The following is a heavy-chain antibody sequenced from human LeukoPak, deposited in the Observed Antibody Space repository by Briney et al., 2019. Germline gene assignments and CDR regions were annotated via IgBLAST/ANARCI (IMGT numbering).Heavy chain of an antibody. D-gene: IGHD2-8*02. J-gene: IGHJ4*02. CDR1: GDSVTSYY. CDR2: VSSDGTT. V-gene: IGHV4-59*08. CDR3: ARLDCTGGGCYNH. Sequence: SETLSLTCSVTGDSVTSYYWSWIRQSPGKGLEWVGYVSSDGTTNYTPSLRSRVIMSVDTAKNHISLNLTSLTAADTAIYYCARLDCTGGGCYNHWGRGTLVTVSS.